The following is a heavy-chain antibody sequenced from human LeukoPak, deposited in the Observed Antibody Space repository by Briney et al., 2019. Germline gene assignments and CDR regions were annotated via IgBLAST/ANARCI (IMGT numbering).Heavy chain of an antibody. CDR1: GFTFSDNY. J-gene: IGHJ3*02. CDR3: ARDWRDSSGKFPNDAFDI. D-gene: IGHD3-22*01. CDR2: ISSSGSI. V-gene: IGHV3-11*04. Sequence: GGSLRLSCAASGFTFSDNYMSWIRQAPGKGLEWVSYISSSGSIYYADSVKGRFTISRDNAKNSLYLQMNSLRAEDTTVYYCARDWRDSSGKFPNDAFDIWGQGTMVTVSS.